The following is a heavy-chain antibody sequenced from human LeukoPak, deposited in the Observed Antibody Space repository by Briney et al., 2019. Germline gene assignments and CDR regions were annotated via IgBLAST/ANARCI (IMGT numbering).Heavy chain of an antibody. CDR2: ISSSSSYI. D-gene: IGHD2-2*01. CDR3: ARCSVPADDY. Sequence: PGESLRVSCAASGFSFSSYSMNWVRQAPGKGLEWVSSISSSSSYIYYADSVKGRFTISRDNAKNSLYLQMNSLRAEDTAVYYCARCSVPADDYWGQGTLVTVSS. J-gene: IGHJ4*02. CDR1: GFSFSSYS. V-gene: IGHV3-21*01.